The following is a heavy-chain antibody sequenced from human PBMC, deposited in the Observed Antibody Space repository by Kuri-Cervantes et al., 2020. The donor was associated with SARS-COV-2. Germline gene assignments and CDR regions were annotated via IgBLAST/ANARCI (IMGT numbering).Heavy chain of an antibody. CDR2: IRYDGSNK. V-gene: IGHV3-30*02. D-gene: IGHD2-8*01. J-gene: IGHJ5*02. CDR1: GFTFSSYG. Sequence: GGSLRLSCAASGFTFSSYGMHWVRQAPGKGLEWVAFIRYDGSNKYYADSVKGRFTISRDNSKNTLYLQMNSLRSDDTAVYYCARGGIVLMVYAQDDTNWFDPWGQGTLVTVSS. CDR3: ARGGIVLMVYAQDDTNWFDP.